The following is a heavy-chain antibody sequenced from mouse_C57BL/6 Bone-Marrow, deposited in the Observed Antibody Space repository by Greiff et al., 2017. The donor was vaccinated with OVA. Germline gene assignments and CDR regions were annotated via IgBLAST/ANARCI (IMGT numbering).Heavy chain of an antibody. CDR1: GFTFSDYY. CDR2: INYDGSST. J-gene: IGHJ1*03. V-gene: IGHV5-16*01. CDR3: ARGNRYFDV. Sequence: DVKLVESEGGLVQPGSSMKLSCTASGFTFSDYYMAWVRQVPEKGLEWVANINYDGSSTYYLDSLKSRFIISRDNAKNILYLQMSSLKSEDTATYYCARGNRYFDVWGTGTTVTVSS.